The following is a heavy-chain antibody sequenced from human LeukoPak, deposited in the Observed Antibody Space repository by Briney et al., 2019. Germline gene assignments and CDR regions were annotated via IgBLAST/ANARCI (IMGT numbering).Heavy chain of an antibody. D-gene: IGHD2-21*02. Sequence: PGGSLRLSCAASGFTFSSYSMNWVRQAPGKGLEWVSSISSSSSYIYYADSVKGRFTISRDNAKNSLYLQMNSLRAEDTAVYYRARDGRGTYCGGDCYSRWGQGTLVTVSS. J-gene: IGHJ4*02. CDR1: GFTFSSYS. V-gene: IGHV3-21*01. CDR2: ISSSSSYI. CDR3: ARDGRGTYCGGDCYSR.